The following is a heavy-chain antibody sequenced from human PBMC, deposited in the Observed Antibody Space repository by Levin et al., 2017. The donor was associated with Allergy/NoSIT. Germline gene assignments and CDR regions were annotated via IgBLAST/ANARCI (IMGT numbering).Heavy chain of an antibody. CDR1: GGTFSSYA. D-gene: IGHD3-10*01. Sequence: KISCKASGGTFSSYAISWVRQAPGQGLEWMGGIIPIFGTANYAQKFQGRVTITADESTSTAYMELSSLRSEDTAVYYCARGMVRGVSMDYWGQGTLVTVSS. CDR2: IIPIFGTA. V-gene: IGHV1-69*01. J-gene: IGHJ4*02. CDR3: ARGMVRGVSMDY.